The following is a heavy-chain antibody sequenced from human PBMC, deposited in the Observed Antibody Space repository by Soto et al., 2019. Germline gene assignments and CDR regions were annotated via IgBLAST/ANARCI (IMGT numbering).Heavy chain of an antibody. CDR3: AAELYSGGRCCSFDN. Sequence: QMQVVQSGPEVKNPGTSVRVSCKTSGFTFSRSAVQWVRQARGQGLEWIGWIVIGGGNTKSAQNLQDRLTITRDMSTSTAYMELTSLRSDDTAVYYCAAELYSGGRCCSFDNWGQGTVVTVSS. J-gene: IGHJ3*02. CDR2: IVIGGGNT. D-gene: IGHD2-15*01. V-gene: IGHV1-58*01. CDR1: GFTFSRSA.